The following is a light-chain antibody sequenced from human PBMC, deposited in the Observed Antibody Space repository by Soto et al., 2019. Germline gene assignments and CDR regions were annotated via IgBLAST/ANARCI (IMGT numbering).Light chain of an antibody. J-gene: IGLJ2*01. CDR2: DAS. V-gene: IGLV2-11*01. Sequence: QSVLTQPRSVSGSPGQSVTISCTGTSRDVGGFKYVSWYQQHPGKAPKLIIFDASKRPSGVPDRFSGSKSGYTASLAISGLHGEDEADYYCCSYAANYVRFGGGTQLTVL. CDR1: SRDVGGFKY. CDR3: CSYAANYVR.